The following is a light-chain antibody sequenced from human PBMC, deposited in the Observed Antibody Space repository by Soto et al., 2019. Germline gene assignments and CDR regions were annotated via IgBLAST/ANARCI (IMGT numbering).Light chain of an antibody. J-gene: IGLJ1*01. CDR2: DVS. CDR1: SSDVGGYNY. V-gene: IGLV2-14*01. Sequence: QSALTQPASVSGSPGQSITISCTGTSSDVGGYNYVSWYQQHPGKDPKLMIYDVSNRPSGVSNRFSGSKSGNTASLTISGLQAEDEAEYYCSSYTSSSPYVFGTGTKLTVL. CDR3: SSYTSSSPYV.